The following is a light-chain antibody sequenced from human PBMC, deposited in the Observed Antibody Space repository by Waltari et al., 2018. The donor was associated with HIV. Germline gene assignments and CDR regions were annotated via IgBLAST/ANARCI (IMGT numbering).Light chain of an antibody. Sequence: QSALTPPASASGSLGPSVNLSCSGSDSDVGKYAFVSWYQHKPGQAPHLIIYDVNTRPSGVSLRFSGSKSGNTASLTISGLQAEDEADYYCCSYAGGPFVFGSGT. CDR1: DSDVGKYAF. V-gene: IGLV2-23*02. J-gene: IGLJ1*01. CDR3: CSYAGGPFV. CDR2: DVN.